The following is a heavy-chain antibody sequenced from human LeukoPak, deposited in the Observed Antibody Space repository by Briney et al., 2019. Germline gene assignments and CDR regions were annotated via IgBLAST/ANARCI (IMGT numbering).Heavy chain of an antibody. Sequence: GGSLRLSCVASGFSFSTYDMNWVRQAPGKGLEWVSAITSTSNHIDYADSVKGRFTISRDNAKNSLYLQMNSLRAEYTAVYYCAKGGNYDSSGYLDYWGQGTLVTVSS. CDR3: AKGGNYDSSGYLDY. J-gene: IGHJ4*02. CDR2: ITSTSNHI. D-gene: IGHD3-22*01. V-gene: IGHV3-21*01. CDR1: GFSFSTYD.